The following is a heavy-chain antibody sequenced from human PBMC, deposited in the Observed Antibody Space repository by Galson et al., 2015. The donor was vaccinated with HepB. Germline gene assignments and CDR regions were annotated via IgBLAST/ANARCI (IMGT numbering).Heavy chain of an antibody. J-gene: IGHJ4*02. CDR3: ARYGGYYFDY. CDR2: INPNSGGT. V-gene: IGHV1-2*02. Sequence: SVKVSCKASGYTFTDYYIHWVRRAPGQGLEWMGWINPNSGGTNNAQKFQGRVTMTRDTSISTAYMELNRLRSDDTAVYYCARYGGYYFDYWGQGTLVTVSS. CDR1: GYTFTDYY. D-gene: IGHD5-12*01.